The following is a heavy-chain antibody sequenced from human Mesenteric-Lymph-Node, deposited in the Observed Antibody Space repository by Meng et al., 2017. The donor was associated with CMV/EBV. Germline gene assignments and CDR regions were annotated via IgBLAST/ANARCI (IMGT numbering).Heavy chain of an antibody. CDR2: IIPIFGTA. Sequence: SVKVSCKASGGTFSSYAISWVRQAPGQGLEWMGGIIPIFGTANYAQKFQGRVTITTDESTSTAYMELSSLRSEDTAVYFCARDPVGGIGYCSSTSCFYYHGMDVWGQGTTVTVSS. CDR1: GGTFSSYA. D-gene: IGHD2-2*01. CDR3: ARDPVGGIGYCSSTSCFYYHGMDV. V-gene: IGHV1-69*05. J-gene: IGHJ6*02.